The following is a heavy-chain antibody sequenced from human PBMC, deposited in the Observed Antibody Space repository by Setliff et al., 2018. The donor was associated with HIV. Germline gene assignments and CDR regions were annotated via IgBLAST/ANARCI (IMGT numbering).Heavy chain of an antibody. CDR2: INTNTGNP. D-gene: IGHD3-16*01. J-gene: IGHJ4*01. CDR1: GYTFTTYA. V-gene: IGHV7-4-1*02. Sequence: ASVKVSCKASGYTFTTYAMNWVRQAPGQGLEWMGWINTNTGNPTYAQGFTGRFVFSLDTSVSTAYLQINSLEIEDTATYFCAREHLLGDMSIPDNWGQGTLVTVSS. CDR3: AREHLLGDMSIPDN.